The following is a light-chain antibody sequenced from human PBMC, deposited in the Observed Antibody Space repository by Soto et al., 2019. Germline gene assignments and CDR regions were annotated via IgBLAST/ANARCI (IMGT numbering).Light chain of an antibody. V-gene: IGLV1-44*01. CDR2: ANN. J-gene: IGLJ1*01. CDR1: SSNIGSNT. Sequence: QSVLTQPPSASGTPGQRVTISCSGSSSNIGSNTVHWYQQLPGTAPKLLIHANNQRPSGVPDRFSGSKSVTSASLAISWLHSEEADYYCAAWDDSLNGYVFGTGTKLTVL. CDR3: AAWDDSLNGYV.